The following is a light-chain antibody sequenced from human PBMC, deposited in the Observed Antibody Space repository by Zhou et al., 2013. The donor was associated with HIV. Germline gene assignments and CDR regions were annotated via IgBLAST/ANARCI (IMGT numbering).Light chain of an antibody. Sequence: EIVMTQSPATLSVSPGEGATLSCRASQSVGSNLVWYQQKPGQAPRLLIFGASTRATGIPARFSGSGSGTDFTLTISRLEPEDFAVYYCQQYGSSLFTFGPGTKVDIK. CDR2: GAS. CDR3: QQYGSSLFT. J-gene: IGKJ3*01. V-gene: IGKV3-15*01. CDR1: QSVGSN.